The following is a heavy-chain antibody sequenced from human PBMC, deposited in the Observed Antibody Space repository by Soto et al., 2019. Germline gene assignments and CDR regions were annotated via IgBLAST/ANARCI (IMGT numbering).Heavy chain of an antibody. V-gene: IGHV4-39*01. D-gene: IGHD1-7*01. J-gene: IGHJ4*02. CDR3: ARSYNWNYVGDFDY. Sequence: PSETLSLTCTVSGGSISSSSYYWGWIRQPPGKGLEWIGSIYYSGSTYYKPSLKSRVTISVDTSKNQFSLKLSSVTAADTAVYYCARSYNWNYVGDFDYWGQGTLVTVSS. CDR2: IYYSGST. CDR1: GGSISSSSYY.